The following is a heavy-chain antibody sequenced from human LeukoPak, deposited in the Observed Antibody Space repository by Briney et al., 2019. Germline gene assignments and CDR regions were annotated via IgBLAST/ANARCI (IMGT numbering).Heavy chain of an antibody. CDR2: IIPMLDIT. V-gene: IGHV1-69*04. CDR1: GGTFSSYS. CDR3: ARGYCSRTSCYNDFDY. D-gene: IGHD2-2*02. J-gene: IGHJ4*02. Sequence: SVKVSCKASGGTFSSYSISWVRQAPGQGPEWMGRIIPMLDITDYAQNFQGRVTITADKSTDKPTSTAYMELSSLRSEDTAVYYCARGYCSRTSCYNDFDYWGQGTLATVSS.